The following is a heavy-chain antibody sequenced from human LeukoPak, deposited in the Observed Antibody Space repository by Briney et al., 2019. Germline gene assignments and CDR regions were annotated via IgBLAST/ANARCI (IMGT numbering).Heavy chain of an antibody. CDR2: ISGSGGST. D-gene: IGHD3-22*01. V-gene: IGHV3-23*01. CDR1: GFTFSSYA. J-gene: IGHJ4*02. Sequence: PGGSLRLSCAASGFTFSSYAMSWVRQAPGKGLEWVSAISGSGGSTYYADSVKGRFTISRDNSKNTLYLQMNSLRAEDTAVYYCANPRVSVSSGYYKPFDYWGQGTLVTVSS. CDR3: ANPRVSVSSGYYKPFDY.